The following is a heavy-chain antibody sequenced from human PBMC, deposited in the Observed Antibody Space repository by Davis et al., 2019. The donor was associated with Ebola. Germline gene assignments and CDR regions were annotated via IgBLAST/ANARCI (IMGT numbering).Heavy chain of an antibody. CDR2: IYYSGIT. V-gene: IGHV4-39*07. D-gene: IGHD2-2*01. Sequence: MPSETLSLTCTVSGGSIISSSYYWGWIRQPPRKGLEWIGSIYYSGITYYNPSLKSRVTISVDTSKNQFSLKLSSVTAADTAVYYCAGCSSTSCSTAVDYWGQGTLVTVSS. J-gene: IGHJ4*02. CDR1: GGSIISSSYY. CDR3: AGCSSTSCSTAVDY.